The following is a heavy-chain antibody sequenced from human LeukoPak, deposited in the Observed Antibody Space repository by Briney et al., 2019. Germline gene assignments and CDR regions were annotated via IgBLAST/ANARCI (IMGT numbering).Heavy chain of an antibody. J-gene: IGHJ4*02. Sequence: PSETLSLTCAVYGGSFSGYYWSWIRQPPGKGLEWIGEINHSGSTNYNPSLKSRDTISVDTSKNQFSLKLSSVTAADTAVYYCASTYYYDSSGYFDYWGQGTLVTVSS. CDR2: INHSGST. CDR3: ASTYYYDSSGYFDY. D-gene: IGHD3-22*01. V-gene: IGHV4-34*01. CDR1: GGSFSGYY.